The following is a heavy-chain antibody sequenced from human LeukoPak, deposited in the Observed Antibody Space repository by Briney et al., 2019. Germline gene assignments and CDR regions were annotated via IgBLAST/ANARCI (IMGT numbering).Heavy chain of an antibody. J-gene: IGHJ1*01. Sequence: PGGSLRLSCAASGLTSSSYGMHWVRQAPGKGLEWVAFIRYDGSNKYYADSVKGRFTISRDNSKNTLYLQMNSLRAEDTAVYYCAISCGGDCRHPGWGYYYDSSGYYGYFQHWGQGTLVTVSS. CDR2: IRYDGSNK. V-gene: IGHV3-30*02. CDR1: GLTSSSYG. CDR3: AISCGGDCRHPGWGYYYDSSGYYGYFQH. D-gene: IGHD3-22*01.